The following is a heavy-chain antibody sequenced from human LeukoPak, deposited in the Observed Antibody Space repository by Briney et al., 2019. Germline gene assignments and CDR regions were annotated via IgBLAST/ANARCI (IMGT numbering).Heavy chain of an antibody. D-gene: IGHD2-2*03. CDR1: GGSVSSGSYY. Sequence: SETLSLTCTVSGGSVSSGSYYWSWIRQPPGKGLEWIGYIYYSGSTNYNPSLKSRVTISVDTSKNQFSLKLSSVTAADTAVYYCARESGYCSSTSCWIWGQGTLVTVSS. V-gene: IGHV4-61*01. CDR2: IYYSGST. CDR3: ARESGYCSSTSCWI. J-gene: IGHJ4*02.